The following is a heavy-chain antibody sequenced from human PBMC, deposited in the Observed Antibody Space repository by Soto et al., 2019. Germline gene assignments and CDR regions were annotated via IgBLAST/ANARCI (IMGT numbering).Heavy chain of an antibody. CDR1: GYTLTELS. CDR3: ATDRYDSSGYYYHWFDY. V-gene: IGHV1-24*01. D-gene: IGHD3-22*01. Sequence: ASVKVSCKVSGYTLTELSMHWLRPSPGKGLEWMGGFDPEDGETIYAQKFQGRVTMTEDTSTDTAYMELSSLRSEDTAVYYCATDRYDSSGYYYHWFDYWGQGTLVTVSS. CDR2: FDPEDGET. J-gene: IGHJ5*01.